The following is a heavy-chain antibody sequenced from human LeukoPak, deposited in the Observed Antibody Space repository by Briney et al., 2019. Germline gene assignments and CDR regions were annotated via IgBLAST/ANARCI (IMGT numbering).Heavy chain of an antibody. CDR3: AKDPDSSGYYFDY. CDR1: GFTFSSYA. CDR2: ISGSGGST. V-gene: IGHV3-23*01. D-gene: IGHD3-22*01. Sequence: SGGSLRLSCAASGFTFSSYAMSWVRQAPGKGLEWVSAISGSGGSTYYADSVKGRFTISRDNSKNTLYLQMNSLRAEDTAVYYCAKDPDSSGYYFDYWGQGTLVTVSS. J-gene: IGHJ4*02.